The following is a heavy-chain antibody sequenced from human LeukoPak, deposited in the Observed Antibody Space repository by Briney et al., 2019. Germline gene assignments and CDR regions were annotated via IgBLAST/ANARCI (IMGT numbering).Heavy chain of an antibody. J-gene: IGHJ5*02. D-gene: IGHD3-22*01. CDR3: ARLGGENYYDSSGYYYAWLDP. CDR1: GYNFATYW. Sequence: GESLKISCRGSGYNFATYWIGWVRQMPGKGLEWMAVIYPGDSDTRYSPSFQGQVTISADKSINTAYLQWSSLKASDSAMYYCARLGGENYYDSSGYYYAWLDPWGQGTLVTVSS. CDR2: IYPGDSDT. V-gene: IGHV5-51*01.